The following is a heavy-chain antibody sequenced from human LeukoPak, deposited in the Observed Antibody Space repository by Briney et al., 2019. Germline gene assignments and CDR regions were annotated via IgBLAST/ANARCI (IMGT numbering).Heavy chain of an antibody. CDR3: ARDERLLSFLK. V-gene: IGHV3-23*01. CDR1: GFTFSSYG. J-gene: IGHJ4*02. Sequence: HAGGSLRLSCAASGFTFSSYGLSWVRQAPGKGLEWVSGITGSGGSTYYADSVKGRFTISRDNSKNTLYLQMNSLRAEDTAIYYCARDERLLSFLKWGQGTLVTVSS. CDR2: ITGSGGST. D-gene: IGHD3-3*01.